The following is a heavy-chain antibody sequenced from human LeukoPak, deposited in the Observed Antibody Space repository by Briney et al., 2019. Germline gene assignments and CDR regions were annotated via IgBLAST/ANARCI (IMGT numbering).Heavy chain of an antibody. V-gene: IGHV4-59*01. CDR2: IYYSGST. J-gene: IGHJ4*02. CDR3: ARHYPPRIAVAYFDY. CDR1: DGSISSYY. D-gene: IGHD6-19*01. Sequence: SETLSLTCTVSDGSISSYYWSWIRQPPGKGLEWIGYIYYSGSTNYNPSLKSRVTISVDTSKNQFSLKLSSVTAADTAVYYCARHYPPRIAVAYFDYWGQGTLVTVSS.